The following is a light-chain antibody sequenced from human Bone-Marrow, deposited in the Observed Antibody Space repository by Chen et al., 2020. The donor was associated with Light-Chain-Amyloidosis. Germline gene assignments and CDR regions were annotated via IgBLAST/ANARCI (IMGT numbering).Light chain of an antibody. Sequence: SYELTQPPSVSVSPGQTARITCSGDDLPTKYAYWYQQKPGQAPVLVIHRGTERPSGISERFSGSSSETTATLTISGVQAEDEADYHCQSADSSGTYEVIFGGGTKLTFL. CDR3: QSADSSGTYEVI. CDR2: RGT. J-gene: IGLJ2*01. CDR1: DLPTKY. V-gene: IGLV3-25*03.